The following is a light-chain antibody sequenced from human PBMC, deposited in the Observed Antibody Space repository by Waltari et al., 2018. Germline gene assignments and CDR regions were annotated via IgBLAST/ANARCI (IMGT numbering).Light chain of an antibody. CDR1: QSLVSSDGNTY. J-gene: IGKJ2*01. CDR2: ETS. CDR3: MQATHWPYT. V-gene: IGKV2-30*01. Sequence: DVVVTQSPLSLPVTIGQPASISCRSSQSLVSSDGNTYLNWFHLRPGQSPRRLIYETSKRDSGVPDRFSGSGSGAGFTLKISRVEAEDVGIYYCMQATHWPYTFGQGTKLEIK.